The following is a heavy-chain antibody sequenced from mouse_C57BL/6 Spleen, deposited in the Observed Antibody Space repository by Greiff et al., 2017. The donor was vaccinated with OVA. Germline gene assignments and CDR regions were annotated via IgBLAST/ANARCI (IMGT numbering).Heavy chain of an antibody. J-gene: IGHJ4*01. CDR1: GYTFTDYY. CDR3: ARVGPTVEDYAMDY. Sequence: EVQLQQSGPELVKPGASVKISCKASGYTFTDYYMNWVKQSHGKSLEWIGDINPNNGGTSYNQKFKGKATLTVDKSSSTAYMELRSLTSEDSAVYYCARVGPTVEDYAMDYWGQGTSVTVSS. V-gene: IGHV1-26*01. CDR2: INPNNGGT. D-gene: IGHD2-10*01.